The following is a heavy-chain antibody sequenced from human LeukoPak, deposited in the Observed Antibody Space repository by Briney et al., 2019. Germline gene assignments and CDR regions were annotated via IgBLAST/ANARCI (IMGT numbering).Heavy chain of an antibody. CDR3: AKKSRGSGSYYGDY. V-gene: IGHV3-23*01. J-gene: IGHJ4*02. CDR2: ISGSGGST. CDR1: GFTFSSYE. D-gene: IGHD3-10*01. Sequence: GGSLRLSCAASGFTFSSYEMNWVRQAPGKGLEWVSAISGSGGSTYYADSVKGRFTTSRDNSKNTLYLQMNSLRAEDTAVYYCAKKSRGSGSYYGDYWGQGILVTVSS.